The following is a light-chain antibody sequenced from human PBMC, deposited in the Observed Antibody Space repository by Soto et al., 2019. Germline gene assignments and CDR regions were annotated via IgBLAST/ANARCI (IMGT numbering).Light chain of an antibody. CDR1: SSDVGAYKY. CDR3: TSYVGNDIWV. Sequence: QSALTQPPSASGSPGQSVTISCTGTSSDVGAYKYVSWYQQYPGKAPKLMIYEVTKRPSGVPDRFSGSKSGNTASLTVSGLQAEDEADYYCTSYVGNDIWVFGGGTKGTV. V-gene: IGLV2-8*01. J-gene: IGLJ3*02. CDR2: EVT.